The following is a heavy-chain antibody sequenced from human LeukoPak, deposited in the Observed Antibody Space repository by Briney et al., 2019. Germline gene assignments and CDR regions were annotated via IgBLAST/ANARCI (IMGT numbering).Heavy chain of an antibody. CDR1: GYTFTSYG. Sequence: SVKVSCKASGYTFTSYGISWVRQAPGQGLEWMGGIIPIFGTANYAQKFQGRVTITADESTSTAYMELSSLRSEDTAVYYCARRGDDYGDYGHYFDYWGQGTLVTVSS. CDR2: IIPIFGTA. D-gene: IGHD4-17*01. V-gene: IGHV1-69*13. J-gene: IGHJ4*02. CDR3: ARRGDDYGDYGHYFDY.